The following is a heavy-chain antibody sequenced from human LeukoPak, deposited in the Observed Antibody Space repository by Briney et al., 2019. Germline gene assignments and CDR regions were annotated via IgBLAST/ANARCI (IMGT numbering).Heavy chain of an antibody. CDR2: IKQDGSEK. CDR1: GFTFTSYS. Sequence: GGSLRLSCATSGFTFTSYSINWVRQAPGKGLEWVANIKQDGSEKYYVDSVKGRFTISRDNAKNSLYLQMNSLRAEDTAVYYCATDIPNWFDPWGQGTLVTVSS. V-gene: IGHV3-7*01. J-gene: IGHJ5*02. CDR3: ATDIPNWFDP. D-gene: IGHD2-2*02.